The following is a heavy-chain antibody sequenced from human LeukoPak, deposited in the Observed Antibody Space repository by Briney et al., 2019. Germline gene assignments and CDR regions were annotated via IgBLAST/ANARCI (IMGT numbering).Heavy chain of an antibody. V-gene: IGHV3-74*01. CDR3: ARVYFDFWTGYLDWYFDL. CDR2: IDPDGTTT. D-gene: IGHD3-3*01. CDR1: GFSLGPYW. J-gene: IGHJ2*01. Sequence: GGSLRLSCAASGFSLGPYWMHWVRQAPGKGLVWFSRIDPDGTTTNYADSVKGRFTISRDNTENTLYLQMNSLRVEDTAVYYCARVYFDFWTGYLDWYFDLWGRGTLVTVSS.